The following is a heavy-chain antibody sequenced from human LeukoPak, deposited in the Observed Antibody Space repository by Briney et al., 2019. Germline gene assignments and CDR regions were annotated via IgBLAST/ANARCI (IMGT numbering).Heavy chain of an antibody. V-gene: IGHV4-59*01. D-gene: IGHD6-19*01. CDR2: IDYSGST. J-gene: IGHJ3*02. Sequence: PSETLSLTCTVSGGSISSYYWTWIRQPPGKGLEWIGYIDYSGSTNYNPSLKSRVTISVDTSKNQFSLNLSSVTAADTAVYYCARGRRSSGCHDAFDIWGQGTMVTVSS. CDR1: GGSISSYY. CDR3: ARGRRSSGCHDAFDI.